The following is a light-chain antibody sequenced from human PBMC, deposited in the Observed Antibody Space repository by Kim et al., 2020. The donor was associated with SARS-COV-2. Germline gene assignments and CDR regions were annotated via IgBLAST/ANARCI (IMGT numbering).Light chain of an antibody. CDR3: QTWGTGIRV. CDR2: LNSDGSL. CDR1: SGHSTYA. J-gene: IGLJ3*02. Sequence: QLVLTQSPSASASLGASVKLTCTLSSGHSTYAIAWHQQQPEKGPRYLMKLNSDGSLSKGDGIPDRFSGSSSGTERYLTISSLQSEDEADYYCQTWGTGIRVFGGGTQLTVL. V-gene: IGLV4-69*02.